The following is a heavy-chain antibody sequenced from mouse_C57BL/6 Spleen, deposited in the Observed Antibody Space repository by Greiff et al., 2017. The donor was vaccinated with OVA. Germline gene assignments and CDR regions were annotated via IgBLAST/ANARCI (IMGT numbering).Heavy chain of an antibody. J-gene: IGHJ2*01. CDR2: IDPETGGT. CDR1: GYTFTDYE. CDR3: TRFYYDYDGVDY. D-gene: IGHD2-4*01. V-gene: IGHV1-15*01. Sequence: QVHVKQSGAELVRPGASVTLSCKASGYTFTDYEMHWVKQTPVHGLEWIGAIDPETGGTAYNQKFKGKAILTADKSSSTAYMELRSLTSEDSAVYYCTRFYYDYDGVDYWGQGTTLTVSS.